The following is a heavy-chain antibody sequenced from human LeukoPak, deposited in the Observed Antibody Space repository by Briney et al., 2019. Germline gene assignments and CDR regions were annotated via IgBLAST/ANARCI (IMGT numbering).Heavy chain of an antibody. CDR1: GFSIRHYY. J-gene: IGHJ4*02. Sequence: PGGSLRLSCAASGFSIRHYYMTWVRQTPGKGLDWVSVIYTGGGTNYGDSVKGRFTISRDNSKDTLYLQMNSLRADDTAIYYCARGQAYCGADCYSDWGQGTLVTVSS. CDR2: IYTGGGT. CDR3: ARGQAYCGADCYSD. V-gene: IGHV3-66*01. D-gene: IGHD2-21*02.